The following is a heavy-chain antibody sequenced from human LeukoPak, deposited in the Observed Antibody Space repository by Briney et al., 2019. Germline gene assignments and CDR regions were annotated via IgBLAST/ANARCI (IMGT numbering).Heavy chain of an antibody. CDR2: IRYDGSDK. CDR3: ARDVLDY. D-gene: IGHD3-3*01. V-gene: IGHV3-30*02. Sequence: GGSLRLSCAASGFTFSSYGIHWVRQAPVKGLEWVAFIRYDGSDKYFADIVKGRFAISRDNSKTTVYLQMNSLRVEETAVYYCARDVLDYRGQGTMVTVPS. CDR1: GFTFSSYG. J-gene: IGHJ4*02.